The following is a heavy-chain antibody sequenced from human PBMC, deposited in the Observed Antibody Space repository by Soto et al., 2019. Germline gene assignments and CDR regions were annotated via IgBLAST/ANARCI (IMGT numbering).Heavy chain of an antibody. J-gene: IGHJ4*02. D-gene: IGHD3-9*01. CDR1: GYTLTELS. V-gene: IGHV1-24*01. CDR2: FDPEDGET. CDR3: ARERLHYDILTGYSPSDY. Sequence: ASVKVSCKVSGYTLTELSMHWVRQAPGKGLEWMGGFDPEDGETIYAQKFQGRVTMTTDTSTSTAYMELRSLRSDDTAVYYCARERLHYDILTGYSPSDYWGQGTLVTVSS.